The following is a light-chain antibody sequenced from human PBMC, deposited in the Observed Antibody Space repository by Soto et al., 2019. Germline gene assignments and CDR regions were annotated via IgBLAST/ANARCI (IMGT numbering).Light chain of an antibody. CDR1: NSNVGAAYD. Sequence: QSVLTQPASVSGSPGQWVTISCTGNNSNVGAAYDVSWYQQHPGKAPKLLIYDINNRPSGVPDRFSGSKSGTSASLAITGLQPADEADDYCRTYDTSLSGLLFGGGTKLTVL. CDR3: RTYDTSLSGLL. J-gene: IGLJ2*01. V-gene: IGLV1-40*01. CDR2: DIN.